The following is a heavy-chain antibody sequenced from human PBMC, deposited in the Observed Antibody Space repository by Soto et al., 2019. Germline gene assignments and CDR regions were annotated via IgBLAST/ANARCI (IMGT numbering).Heavy chain of an antibody. V-gene: IGHV3-30*18. Sequence: QVQLVESGGGVVQPGRSLRLSCAASGFTFSSYGMHWVRQAPGKGLEWVAVISYDGSNKYYADSVKGRFTISRDDSKNTLYLQMNSLRAEDTAVYYCAKGYYDSSGYWDFAYWGQGTLVTVSS. CDR2: ISYDGSNK. J-gene: IGHJ4*02. D-gene: IGHD3-22*01. CDR3: AKGYYDSSGYWDFAY. CDR1: GFTFSSYG.